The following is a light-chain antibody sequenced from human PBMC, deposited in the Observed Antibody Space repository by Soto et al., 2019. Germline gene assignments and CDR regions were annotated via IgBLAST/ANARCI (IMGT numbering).Light chain of an antibody. Sequence: QSVLTQPSSVSGTPGQGVTISCSGSISNIGNNYVYWFQQLPGTAPKVLTNRNDQRPSGFPDRFSGSESGTSASLAISGLRSEDEADYYCAAWDDTVRSYVFGTGTKLTVL. CDR3: AAWDDTVRSYV. J-gene: IGLJ1*01. CDR1: ISNIGNNY. CDR2: RND. V-gene: IGLV1-47*01.